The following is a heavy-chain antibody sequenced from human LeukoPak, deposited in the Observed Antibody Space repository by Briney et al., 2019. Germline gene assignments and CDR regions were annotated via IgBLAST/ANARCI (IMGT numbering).Heavy chain of an antibody. V-gene: IGHV3-30*03. CDR2: ISYDGSNK. CDR1: GFTFSSYG. J-gene: IGHJ3*02. D-gene: IGHD3-22*01. CDR3: ARDGTMITTLVAFDI. Sequence: GRSLRLSCAASGFTFSSYGVHWVRQAPGKGLEWVAVISYDGSNKFYADSVKGRFTISRDNSKNTLYPQMNSLRAEDTAVYYCARDGTMITTLVAFDIWGQGTMVTVSS.